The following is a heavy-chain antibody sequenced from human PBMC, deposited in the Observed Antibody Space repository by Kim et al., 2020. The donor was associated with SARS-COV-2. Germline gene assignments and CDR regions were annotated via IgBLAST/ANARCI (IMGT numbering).Heavy chain of an antibody. V-gene: IGHV4-4*02. CDR3: AKTTATFSFDP. J-gene: IGHJ5*02. Sequence: STNYNPSLNSRVTISVDKSKTEFSLKLSSVTAADTAVYYCAKTTATFSFDPWGQGTLVTVSS. CDR2: ST. D-gene: IGHD4-17*01.